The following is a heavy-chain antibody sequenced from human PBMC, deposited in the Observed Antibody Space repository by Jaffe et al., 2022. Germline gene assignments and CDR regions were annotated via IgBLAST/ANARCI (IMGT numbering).Heavy chain of an antibody. CDR1: GYSISSGYY. CDR2: IYHSGST. Sequence: QVQLQESGPGLVKPSETLSLTCAVSGYSISSGYYWGWIRQPPGKGLEWIGSIYHSGSTYYNPSLKSRVTISVDTSKNQFSLKLSSVTAADTAVYYCARGQVTYGDYDETPDAFDIWGQGTMVTVSS. J-gene: IGHJ3*02. CDR3: ARGQVTYGDYDETPDAFDI. D-gene: IGHD4-17*01. V-gene: IGHV4-38-2*01.